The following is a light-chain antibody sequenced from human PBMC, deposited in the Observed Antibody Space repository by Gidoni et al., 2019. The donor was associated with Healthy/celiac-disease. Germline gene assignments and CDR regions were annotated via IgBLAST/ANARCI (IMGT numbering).Light chain of an antibody. CDR2: AAS. CDR1: QSISSY. Sequence: DIQMTPSPSSLSASLGDRVTITCRASQSISSYLNWYQQKPGKAPKLLIYAASSLQSGVPSRFSGSGSGTDFTLTISSLQPEDFATYYCQQSYITPLTFGGGTKVEIK. CDR3: QQSYITPLT. V-gene: IGKV1-39*01. J-gene: IGKJ4*01.